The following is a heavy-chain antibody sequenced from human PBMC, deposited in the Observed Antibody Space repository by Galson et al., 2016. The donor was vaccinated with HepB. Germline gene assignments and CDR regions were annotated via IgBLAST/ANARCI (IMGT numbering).Heavy chain of an antibody. D-gene: IGHD3-3*01. CDR3: ARDAWSGYYACDAFDI. Sequence: SLRLSCAASGFTFSSYSMNWVRQAPGKGLEWVSSISSSSRYIYYADSVKGRFTISRDNAKNSLYLQMNSLRAEDTAVYYCARDAWSGYYACDAFDIWGQGTMVTVSS. CDR2: ISSSSRYI. V-gene: IGHV3-21*01. CDR1: GFTFSSYS. J-gene: IGHJ3*02.